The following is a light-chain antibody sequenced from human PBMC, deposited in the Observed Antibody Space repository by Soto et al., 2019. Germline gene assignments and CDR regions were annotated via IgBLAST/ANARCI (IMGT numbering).Light chain of an antibody. CDR1: QSIRTS. CDR2: DAS. Sequence: EVVLTQSPATLSLSPGERATLSCRASQSIRTSFACFQQKPGQAPRLVIFDASNRANGVPARFGGSGSGTDFTLTINSLAHEDFAVYYCQQRNVWPPITFGQGTRLEIK. CDR3: QQRNVWPPIT. J-gene: IGKJ5*01. V-gene: IGKV3-11*01.